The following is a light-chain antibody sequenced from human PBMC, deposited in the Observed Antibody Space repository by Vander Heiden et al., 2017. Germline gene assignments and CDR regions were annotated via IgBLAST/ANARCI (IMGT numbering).Light chain of an antibody. V-gene: IGKV4-1*01. J-gene: IGKJ3*01. CDR3: QQDDTTPFT. CDR2: WAS. Sequence: DIVMTQSPDSLAVFLGERATINCKSSQSVFYSSNNKNYLAWYQQKPGQPPKLLINWASTRESGVPDRFSGSGSGTDFTLTISSLQAEDVAVYYCQQDDTTPFTFGPGTKVDIK. CDR1: QSVFYSSNNKNY.